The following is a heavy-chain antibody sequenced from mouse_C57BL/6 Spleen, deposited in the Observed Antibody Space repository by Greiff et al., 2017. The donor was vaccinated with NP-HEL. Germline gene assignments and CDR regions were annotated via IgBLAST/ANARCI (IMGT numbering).Heavy chain of an antibody. CDR1: GFTFSSYA. V-gene: IGHV5-4*01. J-gene: IGHJ2*01. CDR2: ISDGGSYT. CDR3: AREGVYYGNKDYFDY. Sequence: EVQLVESGGGLVKPGGSLKLSCAASGFTFSSYAMSWVRQTPEKRLEWVATISDGGSYTYYPDNVKGRFTISRDNAKNNLYLQMSHLKSEDTAMYYCAREGVYYGNKDYFDYWGQGTTLTVSS. D-gene: IGHD2-1*01.